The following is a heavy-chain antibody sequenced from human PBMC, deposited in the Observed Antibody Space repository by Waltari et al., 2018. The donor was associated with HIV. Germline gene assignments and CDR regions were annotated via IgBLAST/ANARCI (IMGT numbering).Heavy chain of an antibody. CDR2: INPNSGAT. CDR1: GYTFNGYS. J-gene: IGHJ5*02. V-gene: IGHV1-2*06. Sequence: QVQLVQSGAEVKKPGASVKVSCKASGYTFNGYSMTWLRQAPGQGLEWMGRINPNSGATKYAQNFQGRVTMTSDTSISTAYMELNRLTSDDTAVYYCARESGYSSSWMYRWFDPWGQGTLVTVSS. CDR3: ARESGYSSSWMYRWFDP. D-gene: IGHD6-13*01.